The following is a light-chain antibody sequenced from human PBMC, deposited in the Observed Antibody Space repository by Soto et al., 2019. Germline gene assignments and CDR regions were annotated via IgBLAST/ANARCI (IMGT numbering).Light chain of an antibody. Sequence: QSVLTQPPSASGTPGQRVTISCSGSSSNIGINTVNWYLQLPGTAPKILIYSNDQRPSGVPDRFSGSKSGTSAFLAISGLQSEDEADYYCATWDGSLNTFVFGTGTKVTVL. CDR2: SND. CDR1: SSNIGINT. J-gene: IGLJ1*01. CDR3: ATWDGSLNTFV. V-gene: IGLV1-44*01.